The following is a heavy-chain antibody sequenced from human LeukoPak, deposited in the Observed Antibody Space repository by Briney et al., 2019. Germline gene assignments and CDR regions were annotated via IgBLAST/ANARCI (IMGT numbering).Heavy chain of an antibody. Sequence: PSETLSLTCTVSGYSISSGYYWGWIRRPPGKGLEWIGSIYHSGNTYYNPSLKSRVTISVDTSKNQFSLKLSSVTAADTAVYYCARGGRQYGSGSSFDYWGQGTLVTVSS. D-gene: IGHD3-10*01. CDR1: GYSISSGYY. CDR3: ARGGRQYGSGSSFDY. V-gene: IGHV4-38-2*02. CDR2: IYHSGNT. J-gene: IGHJ4*02.